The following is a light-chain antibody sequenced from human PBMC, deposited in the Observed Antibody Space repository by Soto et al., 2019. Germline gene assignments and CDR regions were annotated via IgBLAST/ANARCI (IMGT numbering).Light chain of an antibody. CDR3: QHYKMYSPWT. Sequence: DIQLTQSPSVLSASVGDTATITYRASQALSNYLAWYQQKPGKAPDLLIYSASTLQSGVPSRFSGSGSGTEFTLTISSLQPDDFATYYCQHYKMYSPWTFGQGTKVDIK. V-gene: IGKV1-9*01. CDR1: QALSNY. CDR2: SAS. J-gene: IGKJ1*01.